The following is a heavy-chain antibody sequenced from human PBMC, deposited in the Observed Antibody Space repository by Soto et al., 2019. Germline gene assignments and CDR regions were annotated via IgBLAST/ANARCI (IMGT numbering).Heavy chain of an antibody. V-gene: IGHV3-33*02. J-gene: IGHJ3*01. CDR2: VWHDGSKQ. D-gene: IGHD1-7*01. CDR3: ARTDWNYGTGGFDL. Sequence: QEHLVESGGGVVQPGRSLRLSCEASGFTFSTYGIYWVRQAPAKGLEWVALVWHDGSKQYYTDSAKGRFFISRDNSRDTAYLQMNSLRAEDTAVYYCARTDWNYGTGGFDLWGQGTMVTVSS. CDR1: GFTFSTYG.